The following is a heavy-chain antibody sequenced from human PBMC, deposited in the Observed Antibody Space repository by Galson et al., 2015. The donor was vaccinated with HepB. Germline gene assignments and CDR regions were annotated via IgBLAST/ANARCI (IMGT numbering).Heavy chain of an antibody. D-gene: IGHD3-10*01. CDR1: GFTVSSNY. CDR3: ARFMVRGVISAFDI. J-gene: IGHJ3*02. Sequence: SLRLSCAASGFTVSSNYMSWVRQAPGKGLEWVSVIYSGGSTYYADSAKGRFTISRDNSKNTLYLQMNSLRAEDTAVYYCARFMVRGVISAFDIWGQGTMVTVSS. V-gene: IGHV3-53*01. CDR2: IYSGGST.